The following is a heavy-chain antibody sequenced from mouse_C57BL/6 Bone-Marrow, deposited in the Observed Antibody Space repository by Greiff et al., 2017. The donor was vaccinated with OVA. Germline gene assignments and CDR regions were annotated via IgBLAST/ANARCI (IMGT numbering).Heavy chain of an antibody. CDR1: GFTFSSYG. Sequence: EVKLMEPGGDLVKPGGSLKLSCAASGFTFSSYGMSWVRQTPDKRLEWVATISSGGSYTYYPDSVKGRFTISRDNAKNTLYLQMCSLKSEDTAMYYCARHPLRGVDYWGQGTSVTVSS. D-gene: IGHD1-1*01. J-gene: IGHJ4*01. CDR3: ARHPLRGVDY. V-gene: IGHV5-6*01. CDR2: ISSGGSYT.